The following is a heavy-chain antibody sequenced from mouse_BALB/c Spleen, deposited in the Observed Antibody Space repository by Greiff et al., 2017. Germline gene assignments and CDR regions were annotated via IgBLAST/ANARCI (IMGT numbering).Heavy chain of an antibody. J-gene: IGHJ3*01. D-gene: IGHD1-2*01. CDR3: ASSITTASWFAY. V-gene: IGHV1S137*01. Sequence: QVQLQQSGAELVRPGVSVKISCKGSGYTFTDYAMHWVKQSHAKSLEWIGVISTYYGDASYNQKFKGKATMTVDKSSSTAYMELARLTSEDSAIYYCASSITTASWFAYWGQGTLVTVSA. CDR1: GYTFTDYA. CDR2: ISTYYGDA.